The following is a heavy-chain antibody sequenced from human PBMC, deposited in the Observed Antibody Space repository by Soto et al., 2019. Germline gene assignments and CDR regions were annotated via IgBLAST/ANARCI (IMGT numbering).Heavy chain of an antibody. Sequence: PSETLSLTCNVSGGTISSYYWSWIRQPPGKGLEWIGYIYYSGSTNYNPSLKSRVTISVDTSKNQFSLKLSSVTAADTAVYYCARRYSNYYYYYMDVWGKGTTVTVSS. CDR1: GGTISSYY. J-gene: IGHJ6*03. CDR3: ARRYSNYYYYYMDV. D-gene: IGHD4-4*01. CDR2: IYYSGST. V-gene: IGHV4-59*08.